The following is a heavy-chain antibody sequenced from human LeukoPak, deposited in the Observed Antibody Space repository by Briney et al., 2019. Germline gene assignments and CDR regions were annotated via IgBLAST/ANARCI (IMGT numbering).Heavy chain of an antibody. CDR1: GFTFSSYW. CDR3: ARALYGDYASFDY. CDR2: IKQDGSEK. J-gene: IGHJ4*02. V-gene: IGHV3-7*01. Sequence: GGSLRLSCAASGFTFSSYWMSWVRQAPGKGLEWVANIKQDGSEKYYVDSVKGRFTISRDNAKNSLYVQMNSLRAEDTAVYYCARALYGDYASFDYWGQGTLVTVSS. D-gene: IGHD4-17*01.